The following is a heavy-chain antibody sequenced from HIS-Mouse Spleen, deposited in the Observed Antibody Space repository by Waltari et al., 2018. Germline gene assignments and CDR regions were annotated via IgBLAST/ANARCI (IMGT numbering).Heavy chain of an antibody. Sequence: QVQLQESGPGLVKPSETLSLTCTVSGGSISSYYWSWIRQPPGKGLEWIGYIYYSGRTNYNPSLKSRFTISVDTSKNQFSLKLSSVTAADTAVYYCARQSNWGSGFDYWGQGTLVTVSS. CDR2: IYYSGRT. D-gene: IGHD7-27*01. V-gene: IGHV4-59*08. CDR3: ARQSNWGSGFDY. CDR1: GGSISSYY. J-gene: IGHJ4*02.